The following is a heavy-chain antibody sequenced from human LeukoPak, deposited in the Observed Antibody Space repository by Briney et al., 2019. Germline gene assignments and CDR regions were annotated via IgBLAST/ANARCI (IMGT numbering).Heavy chain of an antibody. CDR2: IGTAGDT. CDR3: ARGMKYGGYDRAQNFDY. Sequence: GGSLRLSCAASGFTFSSYDMHWVRQATGKGLEWVSAIGTAGDTYYPGSVKGRFTISRENAKNSLYLQMNSLRAGDTAVYYCARGMKYGGYDRAQNFDYWGQGTLVTVSS. CDR1: GFTFSSYD. D-gene: IGHD5-12*01. V-gene: IGHV3-13*01. J-gene: IGHJ4*02.